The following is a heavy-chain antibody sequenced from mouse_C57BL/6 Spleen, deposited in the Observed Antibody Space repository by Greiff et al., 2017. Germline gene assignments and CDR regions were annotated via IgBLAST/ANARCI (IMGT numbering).Heavy chain of an antibody. CDR1: GYTFTDYE. Sequence: VHLVESGAELVRPGASVTLSCKASGYTFTDYEMHWVKQTPVHGLEWIGAIDPETGGTAYNQKFKGKAILTADKSSSTAYMELRSLTSEDSAVYYCTRDDGSIASLYYAMDYWGQGTSVTVSS. CDR3: TRDDGSIASLYYAMDY. D-gene: IGHD1-1*01. V-gene: IGHV1-15*01. J-gene: IGHJ4*01. CDR2: IDPETGGT.